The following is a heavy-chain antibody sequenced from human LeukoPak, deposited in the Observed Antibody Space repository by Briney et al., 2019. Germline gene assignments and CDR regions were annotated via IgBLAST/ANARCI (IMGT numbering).Heavy chain of an antibody. J-gene: IGHJ4*02. V-gene: IGHV1-18*01. CDR1: GYTFTSYG. CDR2: ISAYNGNT. D-gene: IGHD6-19*01. CDR3: ARDSRGYSSGWPPYYFDY. Sequence: GASVKVSCKASGYTFTSYGISWVRQAPGQGLEWMGWISAYNGNTNYAQKLQGRVTMTTDTSTSTAYMELRSLRSDDTAVYYCARDSRGYSSGWPPYYFDYWGQGTLVTVSS.